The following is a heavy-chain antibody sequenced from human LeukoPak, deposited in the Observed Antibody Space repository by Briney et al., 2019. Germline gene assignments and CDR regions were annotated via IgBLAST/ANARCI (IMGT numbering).Heavy chain of an antibody. J-gene: IGHJ4*02. D-gene: IGHD3-16*01. CDR3: ARWGGGFDY. CDR2: IKQDGSAK. V-gene: IGHV3-7*01. CDR1: GFTLSRYW. Sequence: GGSLRLSCAASGFTLSRYWMSWVRQAPGKGLEWVANIKQDGSAKYYGDSVEGRFTISRDNAKNSLYLQMNSLRAEDTAVYYCARWGGGFDYWGQGTLVTVSS.